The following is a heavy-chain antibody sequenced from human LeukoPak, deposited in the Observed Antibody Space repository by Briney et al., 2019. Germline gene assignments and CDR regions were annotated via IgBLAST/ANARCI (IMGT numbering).Heavy chain of an antibody. CDR2: IYYSETT. D-gene: IGHD4-11*01. V-gene: IGHV4-39*02. CDR1: GGSISSGSYY. J-gene: IGHJ4*02. CDR3: AGVATTPTATFDY. Sequence: SQTVSLTCTVAGGSISSGSYYWGWIPQPPGKGLEWIGSIYYSETTYYNPSLKSRVTISIDTSNNNFSLKLSSVTAADTAVFYCAGVATTPTATFDYWGQGNLVTVSS.